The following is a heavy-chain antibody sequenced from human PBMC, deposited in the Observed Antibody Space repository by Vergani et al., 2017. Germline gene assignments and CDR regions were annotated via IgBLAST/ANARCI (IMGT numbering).Heavy chain of an antibody. Sequence: QVQLQESGPGLVKPSKTLSLTCTVSGGYISSGSYYWSWIRQPAGKGLEWIGRSYTSGSTNYNPSLKSRVTISVDTSKNQFSLKLSSVTAADTAVYYCATYYYGSGSYKDSFDIWGQGTMVTVSS. CDR3: ATYYYGSGSYKDSFDI. CDR2: SYTSGST. V-gene: IGHV4-61*02. CDR1: GGYISSGSYY. J-gene: IGHJ3*02. D-gene: IGHD3-10*01.